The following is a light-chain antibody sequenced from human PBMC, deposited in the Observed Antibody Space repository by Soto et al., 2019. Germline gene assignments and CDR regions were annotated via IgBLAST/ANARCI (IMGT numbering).Light chain of an antibody. CDR1: SSDVGAYKY. V-gene: IGLV2-8*01. Sequence: QSALTQPPSASGSPGQSVTISCTGTSSDVGAYKYVSWYQQYPGEAPKLMIYEVSKRPSGVPDRFSGSKSGNTASLTVSGLQAEDEADYYCTSYAGSNIWVFGGGTKVTVL. CDR3: TSYAGSNIWV. CDR2: EVS. J-gene: IGLJ3*02.